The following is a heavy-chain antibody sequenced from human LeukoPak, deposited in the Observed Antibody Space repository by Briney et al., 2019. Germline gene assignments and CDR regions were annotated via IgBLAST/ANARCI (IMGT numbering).Heavy chain of an antibody. CDR2: IYSGDNT. CDR3: AKDFISGYDYVGY. CDR1: GFTVSNNY. Sequence: PGGSLRLSCAASGFTVSNNYMSWVRQAPGKGLEWVSVIYSGDNTYYVESVKGRFTISRDNSKNTLFLQMNRLRAEDTAVYYCAKDFISGYDYVGYWGQGTLVTVSS. J-gene: IGHJ4*02. D-gene: IGHD5-12*01. V-gene: IGHV3-53*01.